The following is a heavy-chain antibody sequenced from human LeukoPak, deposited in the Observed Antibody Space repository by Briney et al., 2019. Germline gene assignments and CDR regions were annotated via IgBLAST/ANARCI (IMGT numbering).Heavy chain of an antibody. CDR1: GFTFSSYS. CDR2: ISSSSSYI. CDR3: ARGVIAVPLNWFDP. D-gene: IGHD6-19*01. V-gene: IGHV3-21*01. J-gene: IGHJ5*02. Sequence: PGGSLRLSCAASGFTFSSYSMNWVRQAPGKGLEWVSSISSSSSYIYYADSVKGRFTISRDNAKNSLYLQMNSLRAEDTAVYYCARGVIAVPLNWFDPWGQGTLVTVSS.